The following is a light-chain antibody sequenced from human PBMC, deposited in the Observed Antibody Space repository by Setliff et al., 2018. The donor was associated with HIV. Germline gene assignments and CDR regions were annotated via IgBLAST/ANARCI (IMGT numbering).Light chain of an antibody. CDR3: SSYTTSNTYV. CDR2: DVN. Sequence: QSVLTQPASVSGSPGQSITFSCTGTSSDIGGNTFVSWYQHLPGKTPTVIIYDVNKRPSGVSDRFSGLKSGNTASLTISGLQAEDEADYHCSSYTTSNTYVFGSGTKVTVL. J-gene: IGLJ1*01. V-gene: IGLV2-14*03. CDR1: SSDIGGNTF.